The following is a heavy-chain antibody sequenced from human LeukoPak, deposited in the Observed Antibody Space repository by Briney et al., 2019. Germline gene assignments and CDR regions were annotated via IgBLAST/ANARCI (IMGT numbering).Heavy chain of an antibody. CDR1: GFTFNNYW. CDR2: INQDGGEK. D-gene: IGHD2-2*01. CDR3: AGGFSAASDAFDI. J-gene: IGHJ3*02. V-gene: IGHV3-7*01. Sequence: GGSLRLSCAASGFTFNNYWMSWVRQAPGKGLEWVANINQDGGEKNYVDSVKGRFTISRDNAKNSLYLQMNSLRAEDTAVYYCAGGFSAASDAFDIWGQGTMVTVSS.